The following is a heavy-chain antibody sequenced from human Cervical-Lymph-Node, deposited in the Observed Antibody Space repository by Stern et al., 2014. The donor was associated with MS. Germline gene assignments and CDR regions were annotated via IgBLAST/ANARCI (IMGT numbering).Heavy chain of an antibody. J-gene: IGHJ4*02. CDR3: ARGNGYDWSAFDS. D-gene: IGHD5-12*01. CDR2: INPNSGGT. V-gene: IGHV1-2*02. CDR1: GYTFTDNY. Sequence: VQLVESGAEVKKPGASVKVSCKASGYTFTDNYLHWVRQAPGHGLEWMGWINPNSGGTHYAHKFQGRVTITRDTSITTAFIEMSRLKSDDTALYYCARGNGYDWSAFDSWGQGTVVTVSS.